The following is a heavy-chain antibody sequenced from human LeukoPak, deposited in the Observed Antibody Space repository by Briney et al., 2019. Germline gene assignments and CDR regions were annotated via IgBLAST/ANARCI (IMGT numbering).Heavy chain of an antibody. Sequence: PSETLSLTCAVYGGSFSGYYWSWIRQPPGKGLEWIGEINHSGSTNYNPSLKSRVTISVDTSKNQFSLKLSSVTAADTAVYYCARDSGPARGYCSSTSCYRNFDYWGQGTLVTVSS. V-gene: IGHV4-34*01. D-gene: IGHD2-2*01. CDR3: ARDSGPARGYCSSTSCYRNFDY. CDR1: GGSFSGYY. J-gene: IGHJ4*02. CDR2: INHSGST.